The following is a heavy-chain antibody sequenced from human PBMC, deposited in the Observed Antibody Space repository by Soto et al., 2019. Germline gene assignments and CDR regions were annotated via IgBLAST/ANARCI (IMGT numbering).Heavy chain of an antibody. Sequence: SETLSLTCAVYGGSFSGYYWSWIRQPPGKGLEWIGEINHSGSTNYNPSLKSRVTISVDTSKNQFSLKLSSVTAADTAVYYCARRNYYGSGSYIYYYYGMDVWGQGTTVTVSS. D-gene: IGHD3-10*01. CDR3: ARRNYYGSGSYIYYYYGMDV. J-gene: IGHJ6*02. V-gene: IGHV4-34*01. CDR1: GGSFSGYY. CDR2: INHSGST.